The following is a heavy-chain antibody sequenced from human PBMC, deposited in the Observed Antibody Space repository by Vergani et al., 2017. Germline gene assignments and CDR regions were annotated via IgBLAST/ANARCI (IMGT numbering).Heavy chain of an antibody. CDR1: GGSISSSNW. CDR2: IHLSGST. Sequence: QVQLQESGPGLVKPSGTLSLTCAVSGGSISSSNWWSWVRHPPGKGLEWIGEIHLSGSTNYNPSLKSRVTISVDKSKNQFALKLSSVTAAATAVYYCARDRRPTAAHYYGMDVWGQGTTVTVSS. J-gene: IGHJ6*02. V-gene: IGHV4-4*02. D-gene: IGHD6-25*01. CDR3: ARDRRPTAAHYYGMDV.